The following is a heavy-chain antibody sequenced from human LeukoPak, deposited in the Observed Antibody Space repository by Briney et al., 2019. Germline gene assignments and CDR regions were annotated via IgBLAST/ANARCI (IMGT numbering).Heavy chain of an antibody. CDR2: ISYDGSNK. Sequence: GGSLRLSCAASGSTFSSYAMHWVRQAPGKGLEWVAVISYDGSNKYYADSVKGRFTISRDNSKNTLYLQMNSLRAEDTAVYYCARYDSSGYAYYYYYGMDVWGQGTTVTVSS. J-gene: IGHJ6*02. CDR1: GSTFSSYA. D-gene: IGHD3-22*01. V-gene: IGHV3-30-3*01. CDR3: ARYDSSGYAYYYYYGMDV.